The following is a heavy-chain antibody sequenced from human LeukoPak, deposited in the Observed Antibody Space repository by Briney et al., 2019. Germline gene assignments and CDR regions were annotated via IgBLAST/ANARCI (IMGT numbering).Heavy chain of an antibody. CDR2: IYYSGNT. V-gene: IGHV4-30-4*08. J-gene: IGHJ3*02. D-gene: IGHD3-3*01. CDR1: GGSISSGDYY. Sequence: PSQTLSLTCTVSGGSISSGDYYWSWIRQPPGKGLEWIGYIYYSGNTYYNPSLKSRITISVDTSKNQFSLKLTSVTAADTAVYYCARVGFGVIIPPYAFDIWGQGTMVTVSS. CDR3: ARVGFGVIIPPYAFDI.